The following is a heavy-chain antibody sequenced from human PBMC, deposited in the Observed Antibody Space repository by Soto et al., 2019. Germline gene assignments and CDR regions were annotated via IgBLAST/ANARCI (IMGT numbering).Heavy chain of an antibody. Sequence: EVQLLESGGGLVQPGGSLRLSCAASGFTFSSYAMSWVRQAPGKGLEWVSAISGSGGSTYYADSVKGRFTISRDNSKTTLYLQMNSLRAEDTAVYYCAKSWACSGGSCYHFDYWGQGTLVTVSS. CDR1: GFTFSSYA. J-gene: IGHJ4*02. CDR3: AKSWACSGGSCYHFDY. D-gene: IGHD2-15*01. V-gene: IGHV3-23*01. CDR2: ISGSGGST.